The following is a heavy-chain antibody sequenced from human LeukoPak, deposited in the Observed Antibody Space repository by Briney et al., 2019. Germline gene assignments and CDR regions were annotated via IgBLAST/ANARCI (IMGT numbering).Heavy chain of an antibody. CDR2: IYSGGST. CDR3: AREGSVAGHRYYYYYGMDV. Sequence: GGSLRLSCAASGFTVSSNYMSWVRQAPGKGLEWVSVIYSGGSTYYADSVKGRFTISRDNSKNTLYLQMNSLRAEDTAVYYCAREGSVAGHRYYYYYGMDVWGQGTTVTVSS. V-gene: IGHV3-53*01. CDR1: GFTVSSNY. J-gene: IGHJ6*02. D-gene: IGHD6-19*01.